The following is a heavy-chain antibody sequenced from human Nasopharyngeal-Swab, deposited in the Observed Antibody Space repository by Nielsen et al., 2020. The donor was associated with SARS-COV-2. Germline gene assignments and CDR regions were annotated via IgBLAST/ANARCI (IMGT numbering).Heavy chain of an antibody. CDR2: ISSSSSYI. CDR3: ARAGAYSNYGSLDY. D-gene: IGHD4-11*01. V-gene: IGHV3-21*01. CDR1: GFTFSSYS. Sequence: GESLKISCAASGFTFSSYSMNWVRQAPGKGLEWVSSISSSSSYIYYADSVKGRFTISRDNAKNSLYLQMDSLRAEDTAVFYCARAGAYSNYGSLDYWGQGTLVTVSS. J-gene: IGHJ4*02.